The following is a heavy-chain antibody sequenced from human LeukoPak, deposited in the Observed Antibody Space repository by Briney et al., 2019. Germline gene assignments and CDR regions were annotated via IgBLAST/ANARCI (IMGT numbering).Heavy chain of an antibody. CDR3: ARGYYYGSGSPLDY. J-gene: IGHJ4*02. Sequence: GGSLRLSCAASGFTFSSYNMHWVRQATGKGLEWVSAIGTAGDTYYPGSVKGRFTISRENAKNSLYLQMNSLRAGDTAVYYCARGYYYGSGSPLDYWGQGTLVTVSS. CDR2: IGTAGDT. D-gene: IGHD3-10*01. V-gene: IGHV3-13*01. CDR1: GFTFSSYN.